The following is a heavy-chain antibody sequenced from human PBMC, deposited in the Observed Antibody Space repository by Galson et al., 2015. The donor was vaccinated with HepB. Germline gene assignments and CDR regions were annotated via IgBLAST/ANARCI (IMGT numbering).Heavy chain of an antibody. CDR2: ISWDGGSI. CDR3: VKGRSVGWSELSD. CDR1: GFTFDDYS. Sequence: SLRLSCAASGFTFDDYSMHWVRQTPGKGLEWVSLISWDGGSIFYADSVKGRFTISRDNSKNSLYLQMNSLRSEDSALYYCVKGRSVGWSELSDWGRGTLVTVSS. V-gene: IGHV3-43*01. J-gene: IGHJ4*02. D-gene: IGHD6-19*01.